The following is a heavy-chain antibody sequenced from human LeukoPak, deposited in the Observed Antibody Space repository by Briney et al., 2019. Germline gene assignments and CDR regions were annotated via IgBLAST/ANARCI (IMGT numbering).Heavy chain of an antibody. D-gene: IGHD3-22*01. CDR1: GGSFSGYY. V-gene: IGHV4-34*01. J-gene: IGHJ3*02. CDR2: INHSGST. CDR3: ARLRGSGYYYRQHAFDI. Sequence: SETLSLTCAVYGGSFSGYYWSWLRQPPGKGLEWIGEINHSGSTNYNPSLTSRVTISVDTSKNQFSLKLSSVTAADTAAYYCARLRGSGYYYRQHAFDIWGQGTMVTVSS.